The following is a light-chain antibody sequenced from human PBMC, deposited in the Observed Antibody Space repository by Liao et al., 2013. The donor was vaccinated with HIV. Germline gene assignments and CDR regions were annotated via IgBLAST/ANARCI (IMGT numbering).Light chain of an antibody. CDR1: NIGSKS. CDR3: QVWDRGSAHPTV. CDR2: YDS. J-gene: IGLJ1*01. Sequence: SYVLTQPPSVSVAPGKTARITCGGNNIGSKSVHWYQQKPGQAPVLVIDYDSDRPSGIPERFSGSNSGNTATLTISRVEAGDEADYYCQVWDRGSAHPTVFGPGTKVTVL. V-gene: IGLV3-21*04.